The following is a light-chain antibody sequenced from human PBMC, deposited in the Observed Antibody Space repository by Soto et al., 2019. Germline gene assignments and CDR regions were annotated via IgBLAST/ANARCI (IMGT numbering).Light chain of an antibody. CDR3: CSFSGSYTYV. CDR1: SSDVGGYNY. J-gene: IGLJ1*01. CDR2: DVS. Sequence: QSALTQPRSVSGSPGQSVTISCTGTSSDVGGYNYVSWYQHHPGKAPKVMIYDVSKRPSGVPDRFSGSKSGNTASLTISGLQAEDEGDYYCCSFSGSYTYVFGTGTKVTVL. V-gene: IGLV2-11*01.